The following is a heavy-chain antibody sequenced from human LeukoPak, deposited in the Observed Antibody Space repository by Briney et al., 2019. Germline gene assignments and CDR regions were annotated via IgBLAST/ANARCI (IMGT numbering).Heavy chain of an antibody. Sequence: GRSPRLSCAASGFTFSSYAMHWVRQAPGKGLEWVAVISYDGSNKYYADSVKGRFTISRDNAKNSLYLQMNSLRAEDTAVYYCARDLSYYYDSSGYWGQGTLVTVSS. J-gene: IGHJ4*02. D-gene: IGHD3-22*01. V-gene: IGHV3-30-3*01. CDR3: ARDLSYYYDSSGY. CDR1: GFTFSSYA. CDR2: ISYDGSNK.